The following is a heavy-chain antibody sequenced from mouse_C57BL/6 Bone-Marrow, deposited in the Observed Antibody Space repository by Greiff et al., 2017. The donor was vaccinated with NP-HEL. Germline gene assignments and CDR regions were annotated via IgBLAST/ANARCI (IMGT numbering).Heavy chain of an antibody. CDR3: ARHVRWFNYAVDY. CDR1: EYEFRSHD. J-gene: IGHJ4*01. D-gene: IGHD2-3*01. CDR2: INSDGGSI. V-gene: IGHV5-2*01. Sequence: EVKLVESGGGLVQPGESLKLSCESNEYEFRSHDMSWVRKTPEKRLELVASINSDGGSIHYPDTMERRFIISRDNTKKTLYLQMSSLRSEDTALYYCARHVRWFNYAVDYWDQGTSVTVTS.